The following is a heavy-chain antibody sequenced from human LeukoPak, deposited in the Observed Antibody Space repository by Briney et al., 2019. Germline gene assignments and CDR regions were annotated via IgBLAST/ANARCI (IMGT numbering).Heavy chain of an antibody. CDR3: ARDSPTVTYDVDY. J-gene: IGHJ4*02. D-gene: IGHD4-17*01. V-gene: IGHV1-18*01. Sequence: AALKDSCMAPGGTFSSFGISSVRQDPGQGVGWMAWISAYNGNTNYAQKLQGRVTMTTDTSTSTAYMELRSLRSDDTAVYYCARDSPTVTYDVDYWGQGTLVTVSS. CDR1: GGTFSSFG. CDR2: ISAYNGNT.